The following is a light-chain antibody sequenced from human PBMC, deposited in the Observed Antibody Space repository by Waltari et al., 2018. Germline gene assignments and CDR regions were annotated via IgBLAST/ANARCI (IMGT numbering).Light chain of an antibody. V-gene: IGLV2-14*03. Sequence: QSTLTQPASVSGSPGQSITISCPVTSSDVGGHNYVSWYQQHPGKAPKLVIYDVSSRPSGVSNRFSGSKSGNTASLTIYGLQAEDEADYYCSSYTSSSTRVFGTGTRVTVL. CDR3: SSYTSSSTRV. CDR1: SSDVGGHNY. J-gene: IGLJ1*01. CDR2: DVS.